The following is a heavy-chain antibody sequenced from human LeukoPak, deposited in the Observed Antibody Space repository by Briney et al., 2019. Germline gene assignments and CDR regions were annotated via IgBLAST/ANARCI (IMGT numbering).Heavy chain of an antibody. J-gene: IGHJ6*02. Sequence: GGSLRLSCAASGFTFSSYWMSWVRQAPGKGLEWVANIKQDGSEKYYVDSVKGRFTISRDNAKNSLYLQMNSLRAEDTAVYYCARDYYGSGSYYVPFPFYYYGIDVWGQGTTVTVSS. CDR3: ARDYYGSGSYYVPFPFYYYGIDV. CDR2: IKQDGSEK. V-gene: IGHV3-7*01. CDR1: GFTFSSYW. D-gene: IGHD3-10*01.